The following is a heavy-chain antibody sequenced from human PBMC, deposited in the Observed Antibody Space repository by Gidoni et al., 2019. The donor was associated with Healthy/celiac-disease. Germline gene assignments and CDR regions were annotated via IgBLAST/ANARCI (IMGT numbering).Heavy chain of an antibody. D-gene: IGHD3-3*01. CDR3: AKGPTYYDFWSGFPAGDY. Sequence: EVQLLESGGGLVQPGGSLRLSCAASGFTFSSYAMSWVRQAPGKGLEWVSAISGSGGSTYYADSVKGRFTISRDNSKNTLYLQMNSLRAEDTAVYYCAKGPTYYDFWSGFPAGDYWGQGTLVTVSS. CDR2: ISGSGGST. V-gene: IGHV3-23*01. CDR1: GFTFSSYA. J-gene: IGHJ4*02.